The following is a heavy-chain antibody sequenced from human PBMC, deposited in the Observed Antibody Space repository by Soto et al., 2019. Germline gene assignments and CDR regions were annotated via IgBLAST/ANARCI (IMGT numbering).Heavy chain of an antibody. Sequence: PSETLSLTCTVSGGSVNGYYWSWIRQPPGKGLEWIGYVHYSGVTHYNPSLQSRVTMSIDTSNNRFSRRLNSVTAPDTAVYYCGKDLSPGGLESWGRGTLVTVSS. CDR1: GGSVNGYY. V-gene: IGHV4-59*02. D-gene: IGHD3-16*01. CDR3: GKDLSPGGLES. CDR2: VHYSGVT. J-gene: IGHJ4*02.